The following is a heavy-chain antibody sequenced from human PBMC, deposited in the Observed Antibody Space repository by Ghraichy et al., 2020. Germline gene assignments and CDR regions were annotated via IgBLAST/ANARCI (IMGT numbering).Heavy chain of an antibody. CDR2: IYYSGST. J-gene: IGHJ5*02. CDR1: GGSISSYY. D-gene: IGHD4-17*01. CDR3: ARSATVTTLWGAYNWFDP. V-gene: IGHV4-59*01. Sequence: SETLSLTCTVSGGSISSYYWSWIRQPPGKGLEWIGYIYYSGSTNYNPSLKSRVTISVDTSKNQFSLKLSSVTAADTAVYYCARSATVTTLWGAYNWFDPWGQGTLVTVSS.